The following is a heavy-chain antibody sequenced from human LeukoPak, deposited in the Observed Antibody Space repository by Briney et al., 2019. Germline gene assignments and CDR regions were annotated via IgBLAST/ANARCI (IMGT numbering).Heavy chain of an antibody. D-gene: IGHD3-22*01. Sequence: ASVTVSCKASGYTFTGYYMHWVRQAPGQGLEWMGWINPNSGGTNYAQKFQGRVTMTRDTSISIAYMELSRLRSDDTAVYYCARDVVKEYYYDSSGYCFDYWGQGTLVTVSS. CDR3: ARDVVKEYYYDSSGYCFDY. CDR1: GYTFTGYY. CDR2: INPNSGGT. V-gene: IGHV1-2*02. J-gene: IGHJ4*02.